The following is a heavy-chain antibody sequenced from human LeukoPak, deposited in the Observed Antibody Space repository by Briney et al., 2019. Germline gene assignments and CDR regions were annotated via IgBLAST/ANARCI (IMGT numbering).Heavy chain of an antibody. CDR2: ISYDGSNK. V-gene: IGHV3-30-3*01. D-gene: IGHD6-19*01. CDR1: GFTFSTYA. Sequence: GRSLRLSCAASGFTFSTYAMHWVRQAPGKGLEWVAVISYDGSNKYYADSVKGRFTISRYNSKNTLYLQMNSLRAEDTAVYYCARDRFHSNGWYWYSDYWGQGTLVTVSS. CDR3: ARDRFHSNGWYWYSDY. J-gene: IGHJ4*02.